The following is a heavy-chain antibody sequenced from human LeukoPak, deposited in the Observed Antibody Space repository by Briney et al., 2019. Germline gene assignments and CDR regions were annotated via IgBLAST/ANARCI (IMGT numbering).Heavy chain of an antibody. CDR2: MNPNSGNT. CDR3: ARSGYSYGYYYYYYMDV. Sequence: ASVKVSCKASGYTFTGYYMHWVRQATGQGLEWMGWMNPNSGNTGYAQKFQGRVTITRNTSISTAYMELSSLRSEDTAVYYCARSGYSYGYYYYYYMDVWGKGTTVTVS. J-gene: IGHJ6*03. CDR1: GYTFTGYY. V-gene: IGHV1-8*03. D-gene: IGHD5-18*01.